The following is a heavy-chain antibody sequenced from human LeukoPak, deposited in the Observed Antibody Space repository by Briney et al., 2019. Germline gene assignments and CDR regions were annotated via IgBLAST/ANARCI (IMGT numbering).Heavy chain of an antibody. V-gene: IGHV3-30*03. Sequence: SGGSLRLSCAASGFTFSSYGMHWVRQAPGKGLEWVAVISYDGSNKYYADSVKGRFTISRDNAKNSLYLQMNSLRAEGTAVYYCAREVGASEFDYWGQGTLVTVSS. CDR1: GFTFSSYG. CDR2: ISYDGSNK. J-gene: IGHJ4*02. CDR3: AREVGASEFDY. D-gene: IGHD1-26*01.